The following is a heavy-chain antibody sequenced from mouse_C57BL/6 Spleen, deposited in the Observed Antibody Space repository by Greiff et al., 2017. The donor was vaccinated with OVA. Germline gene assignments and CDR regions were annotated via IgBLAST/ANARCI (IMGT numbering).Heavy chain of an antibody. CDR1: GYTFTDYY. CDR3: ARGELGYAMDY. D-gene: IGHD4-1*01. CDR2: IYPGSGNT. V-gene: IGHV1-76*01. Sequence: QVQLQQSGAELVRPGASVKLSCKASGYTFTDYYINWVKQRPGQGLEWIARIYPGSGNTYYNEKFKGKATLTAEKSSSTAYMQLSSLTSEDSAVYFCARGELGYAMDYWGQGTSVTVSS. J-gene: IGHJ4*01.